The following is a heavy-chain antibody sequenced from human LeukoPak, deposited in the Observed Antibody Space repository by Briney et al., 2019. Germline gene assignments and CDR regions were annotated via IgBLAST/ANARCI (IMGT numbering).Heavy chain of an antibody. D-gene: IGHD3-10*01. Sequence: TLSLTCAVSGGSISSGGYSWSWIRPPPGKGLEWIGYIYYSGSTYYNPSLKSRVTISVDTSKNQFSLKLSSVTAADTAVYYCARSSLIYGSGSNWFDPWGQGTLVTVSS. J-gene: IGHJ5*02. V-gene: IGHV4-30-4*07. CDR1: GGSISSGGYS. CDR3: ARSSLIYGSGSNWFDP. CDR2: IYYSGST.